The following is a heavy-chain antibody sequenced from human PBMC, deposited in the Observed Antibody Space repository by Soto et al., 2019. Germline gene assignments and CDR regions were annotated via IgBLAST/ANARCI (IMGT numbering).Heavy chain of an antibody. D-gene: IGHD1-26*01. CDR3: AGTRDYSYTISCTFDY. Sequence: SETLSLTCTVSGGSISSYYWSWIRQPAGKGLEWIGRIYTSGSTNYNPSLKSRVTMSVDTSKNQFSLKLSSVTAADTAVYYCAGTRDYSYTISCTFDYWGQGTLVTVSS. CDR2: IYTSGST. J-gene: IGHJ4*02. CDR1: GGSISSYY. V-gene: IGHV4-4*07.